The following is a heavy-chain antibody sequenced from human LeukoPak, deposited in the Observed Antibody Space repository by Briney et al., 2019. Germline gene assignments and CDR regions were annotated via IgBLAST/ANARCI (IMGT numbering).Heavy chain of an antibody. V-gene: IGHV1-8*01. J-gene: IGHJ3*02. CDR3: AIGGYCSSTSCYPDRDAFDI. CDR1: GYTFTSYD. D-gene: IGHD2-2*01. CDR2: MNPNSGNT. Sequence: ASVKVSCKASGYTFTSYDINWVRQATGQGLEWMGWMNPNSGNTGYAQKFQGRVTMTRNTSISTAYMELSSLRSEDTAVYYCAIGGYCSSTSCYPDRDAFDIWGQGTMVTVSS.